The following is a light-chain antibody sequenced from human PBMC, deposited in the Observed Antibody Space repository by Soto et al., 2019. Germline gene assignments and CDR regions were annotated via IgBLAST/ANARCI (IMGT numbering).Light chain of an antibody. CDR2: GNS. CDR1: SSNIGAGYD. V-gene: IGLV1-40*01. CDR3: QSYDSSLSGRWV. Sequence: QSVLTQPPSVSGAPGQRVTISCTGSSSNIGAGYDVHWYQQLPGTAPKLLIYGNSNRPSGVPDRFSGSKSGTSASLAITGLQAEHEADYYCQSYDSSLSGRWVFGGGTKLTVL. J-gene: IGLJ3*02.